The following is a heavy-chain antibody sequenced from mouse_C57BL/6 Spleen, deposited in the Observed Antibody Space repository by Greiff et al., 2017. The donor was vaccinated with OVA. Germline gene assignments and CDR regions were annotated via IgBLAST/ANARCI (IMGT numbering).Heavy chain of an antibody. D-gene: IGHD2-10*01. CDR1: GYTFTDYY. Sequence: VQLQQSGPVLVKPGASVKMSCKASGYTFTDYYMNWVKQSHGKSLEWIGVINPYNGGTSYNQKFKGKATLTVDKSSSTAYMELNSLTSEDSAVYYCARNPYYGNPYYAMDYWGQGTSVTVSS. J-gene: IGHJ4*01. CDR2: INPYNGGT. V-gene: IGHV1-19*01. CDR3: ARNPYYGNPYYAMDY.